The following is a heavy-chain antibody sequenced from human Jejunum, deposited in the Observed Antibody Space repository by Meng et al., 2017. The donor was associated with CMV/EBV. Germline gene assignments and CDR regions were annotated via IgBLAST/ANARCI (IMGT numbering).Heavy chain of an antibody. Sequence: VHLVGYGGGLVQPGRSQTRSCAASGFTFSTYAMHWVRQAPGKGLEWVAVVSNDGSEKYYADYVKGRFTSSRDSSTNTVYLQMNSLRADDTAVYYCARGGLTGIFDYWGQGTLVTVSS. V-gene: IGHV3-30-3*01. D-gene: IGHD6-13*01. CDR2: VSNDGSEK. CDR1: GFTFSTYA. J-gene: IGHJ4*02. CDR3: ARGGLTGIFDY.